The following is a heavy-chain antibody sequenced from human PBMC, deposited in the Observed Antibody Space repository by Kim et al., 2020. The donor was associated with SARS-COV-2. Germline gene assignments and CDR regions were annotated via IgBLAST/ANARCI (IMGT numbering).Heavy chain of an antibody. D-gene: IGHD3-22*01. V-gene: IGHV4-39*01. CDR1: GGSISSSSYY. CDR2: IYYSGST. Sequence: SETLSLTCTVSGGSISSSSYYWGWIRQPPGKGLEWIGSIYYSGSTYYNPSLKSRVTISVDTSKNQFSLKLSSVTAADTAVYYCARFGDYYDIKIDYWGQGTLVTFSS. J-gene: IGHJ4*02. CDR3: ARFGDYYDIKIDY.